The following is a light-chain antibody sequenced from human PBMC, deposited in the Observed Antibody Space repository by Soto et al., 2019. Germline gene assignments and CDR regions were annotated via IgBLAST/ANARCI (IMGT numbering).Light chain of an antibody. J-gene: IGKJ2*01. CDR3: QQYGSSPRT. Sequence: EIVLTQSPGTLSLSPGERATLSCRASQRVSSSYLAWYQQKPGQAPRLFIYGASSRATGIPDRFSGSGSGTDFTLTIRRLEPEDSAVYYCQQYGSSPRTFGQGTKLEIK. CDR1: QRVSSSY. V-gene: IGKV3-20*01. CDR2: GAS.